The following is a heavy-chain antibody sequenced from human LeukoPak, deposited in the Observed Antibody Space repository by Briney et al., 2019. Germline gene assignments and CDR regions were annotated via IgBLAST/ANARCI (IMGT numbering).Heavy chain of an antibody. D-gene: IGHD6-19*01. Sequence: ASVKVSCKTSGYSFTNYGVSWVRQAPGQGLEWMGWINTNTGNPTYAQGFTGRFVFSLDTSVSTAYLQISSLKAEDTAVYYCARVPTPKGIAVAGTLWGDYWGQGTLVTVSS. CDR2: INTNTGNP. J-gene: IGHJ4*02. CDR3: ARVPTPKGIAVAGTLWGDY. V-gene: IGHV7-4-1*02. CDR1: GYSFTNYG.